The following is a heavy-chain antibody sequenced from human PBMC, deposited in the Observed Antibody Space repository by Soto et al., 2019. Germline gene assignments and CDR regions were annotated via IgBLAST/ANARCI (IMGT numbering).Heavy chain of an antibody. CDR2: INAGNGNT. J-gene: IGHJ3*02. V-gene: IGHV1-3*01. D-gene: IGHD2-15*01. CDR1: GYTFTRSG. Sequence: ASVKVSCKASGYTFTRSGISWVRQATGQRLEWMGWINAGNGNTKYSQKFQGRVTITRDTSASTAYMELSSLRSEDTAVYYCARSWPNIVVVVAAAKGDAFDIWGQGTMVTVS. CDR3: ARSWPNIVVVVAAAKGDAFDI.